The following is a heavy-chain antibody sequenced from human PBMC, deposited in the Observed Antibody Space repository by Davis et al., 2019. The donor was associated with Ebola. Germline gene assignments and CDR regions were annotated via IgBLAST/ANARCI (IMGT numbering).Heavy chain of an antibody. CDR1: GFTVSSNY. J-gene: IGHJ5*02. CDR3: ARCPGYYGSGEAWFDP. D-gene: IGHD3-10*01. Sequence: GESLKISCAASGFTVSSNYMSWVRQAPGKGLEWVSVIYSGGSTYYADSVKGRFTISRDNSKNTLYLQMNSLRAEDTAVYYCARCPGYYGSGEAWFDPWGQGTLVTVSS. CDR2: IYSGGST. V-gene: IGHV3-53*01.